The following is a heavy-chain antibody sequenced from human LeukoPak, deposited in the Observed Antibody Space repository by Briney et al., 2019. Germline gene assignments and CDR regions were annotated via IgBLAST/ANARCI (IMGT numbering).Heavy chain of an antibody. CDR1: GFTFSSYA. J-gene: IGHJ4*02. V-gene: IGHV3-23*01. D-gene: IGHD6-19*01. CDR3: AKFGYSTGWYGEFDY. CDR2: ISASGGHT. Sequence: PGGSLRLSCAASGFTFSSYAMTWVRQAPGKGLEWVSTISASGGHTYYADSVKGRFTISRDNSKNTLYLQMNSLSAEDTAVFYCAKFGYSTGWYGEFDYWGQGTLVTVSS.